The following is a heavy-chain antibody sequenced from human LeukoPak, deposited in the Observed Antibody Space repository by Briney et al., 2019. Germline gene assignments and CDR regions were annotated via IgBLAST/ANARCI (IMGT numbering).Heavy chain of an antibody. Sequence: KASETLSLTCTVSGGSISSSSYYWGWIRQPPGKGLEWIGSIYYSGSTNYNPSLKSRVTISVDTSKNQFSLKLSSVTAADTAVYYCARALMGNWNYAYYYMDVWGKGTTVTVSS. D-gene: IGHD1-20*01. V-gene: IGHV4-39*07. CDR1: GGSISSSSYY. CDR2: IYYSGST. J-gene: IGHJ6*03. CDR3: ARALMGNWNYAYYYMDV.